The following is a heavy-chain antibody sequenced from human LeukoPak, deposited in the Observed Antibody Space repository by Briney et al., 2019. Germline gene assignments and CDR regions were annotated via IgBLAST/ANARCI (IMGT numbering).Heavy chain of an antibody. J-gene: IGHJ6*04. CDR3: ARAGRIAVAGYYYYGMDV. V-gene: IGHV3-53*01. D-gene: IGHD6-19*01. Sequence: GGSLRLSCAASGFTVSSNYMSWVRQAPGKGLEWVSVIYSGGSTYYADSVKGRFTISRDNSKNTPYLQMNSLRAEDTAVYYCARAGRIAVAGYYYYGMDVWGKGTTVTVSS. CDR2: IYSGGST. CDR1: GFTVSSNY.